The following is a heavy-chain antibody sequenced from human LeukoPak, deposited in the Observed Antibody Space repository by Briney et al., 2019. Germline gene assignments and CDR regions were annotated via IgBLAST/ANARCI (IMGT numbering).Heavy chain of an antibody. CDR1: GGSVSSYY. Sequence: ETLSLTCAVSGGSVSSYYWSWMRQPPGKGLEWIGYVYYSGSTNYNPALKSRVTISLDTSENQFSLTLSSVTAADTAVYYCAREANSPTARYWYFDLWGRGTQVTVSS. V-gene: IGHV4-59*02. J-gene: IGHJ2*01. CDR2: VYYSGST. D-gene: IGHD2-21*01. CDR3: AREANSPTARYWYFDL.